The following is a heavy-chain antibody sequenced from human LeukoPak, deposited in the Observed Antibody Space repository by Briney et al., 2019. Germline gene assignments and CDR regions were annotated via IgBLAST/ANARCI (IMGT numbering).Heavy chain of an antibody. CDR1: GGSLSSGSYY. CDR3: ARDQYYYGSGSSNPTYYYYYYYMDV. V-gene: IGHV4-61*02. Sequence: SQTLSLTCTVSGGSLSSGSYYWSWLRQPAGKGLEWIGRIYTSGSTNYNPSLKSRVTISVDTSKNQFSLKLSSVTAADTAVYYCARDQYYYGSGSSNPTYYYYYYYMDVWGKGTTVTVSS. D-gene: IGHD3-10*01. CDR2: IYTSGST. J-gene: IGHJ6*03.